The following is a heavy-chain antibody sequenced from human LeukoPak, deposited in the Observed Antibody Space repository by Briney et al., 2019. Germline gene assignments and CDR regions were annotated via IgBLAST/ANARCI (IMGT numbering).Heavy chain of an antibody. D-gene: IGHD2-21*01. CDR1: GFTFSSYW. CDR2: IKQDGSEK. CDR3: ASLLHYYYYYGMDV. J-gene: IGHJ6*02. V-gene: IGHV3-7*01. Sequence: GGSLRLSCAASGFTFSSYWMSWVRQAPGKGLEWVANIKQDGSEKYYVDSVEGRFTISRDNAKNSLYLQMNSLRAEDTAVYYCASLLHYYYYYGMDVWGQGTTVTVSS.